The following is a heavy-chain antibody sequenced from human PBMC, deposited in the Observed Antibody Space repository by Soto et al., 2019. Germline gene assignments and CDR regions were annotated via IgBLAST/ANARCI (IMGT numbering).Heavy chain of an antibody. CDR2: IYHSWST. CDR1: GGSISSGGYS. V-gene: IGHV4-30-2*01. Sequence: QLQLQESGSGLVEPSQTLSLTCAVSGGSISSGGYSWSWIRQPPGKGLEWIGYIYHSWSTYYNPTLKSRVTISVDRTKNQVSLKLSSVTAADTAVYYCTRDPGLWGRGTLVTVSS. J-gene: IGHJ2*01. CDR3: TRDPGL.